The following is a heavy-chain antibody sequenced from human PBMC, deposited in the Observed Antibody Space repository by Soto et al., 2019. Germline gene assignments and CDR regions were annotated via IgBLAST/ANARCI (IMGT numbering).Heavy chain of an antibody. Sequence: PGGSLRLSCAASGFTLSSYTMNWVRQAPGKGLEWVSSISSSSSYIYYAESVKGRFTISRDNAKNSLYLQMNSLRAEDTAVYYCATDYSGSGNYYSVANYFDPWGQGTLVTVSS. J-gene: IGHJ5*02. CDR3: ATDYSGSGNYYSVANYFDP. V-gene: IGHV3-21*01. D-gene: IGHD3-10*01. CDR1: GFTLSSYT. CDR2: ISSSSSYI.